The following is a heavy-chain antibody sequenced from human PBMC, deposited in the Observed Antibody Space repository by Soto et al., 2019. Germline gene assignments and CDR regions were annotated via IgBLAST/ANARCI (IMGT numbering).Heavy chain of an antibody. CDR2: IVVGSGNT. CDR1: GFTFTSSA. CDR3: EADRVDRGSCSRFDY. Sequence: QMQLVQSGPEVKKPGTSVKVSCKASGFTFTSSAVQWVRQARGQRLEWIGWIVVGSGNTNYAQKCQERVTITRDMSASTAGLELSSLRSEDTAVYYCEADRVDRGSCSRFDYWGQGTLVTVSS. V-gene: IGHV1-58*01. J-gene: IGHJ4*02. D-gene: IGHD2-15*01.